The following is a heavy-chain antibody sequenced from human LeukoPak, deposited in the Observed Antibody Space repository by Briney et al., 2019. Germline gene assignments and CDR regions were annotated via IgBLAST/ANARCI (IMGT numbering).Heavy chain of an antibody. J-gene: IGHJ6*03. CDR2: IYYSGST. Sequence: SETLSLTCTVSGGSISSYYWSWIRQPPGEGLEWIGYIYYSGSTDYNPPLKSRVTISIDTAKNQFSLKLTSVTAADTAVYYCARTTEGGYTYGYFYYYYMDVWGKGTTVTISS. CDR1: GGSISSYY. CDR3: ARTTEGGYTYGYFYYYYMDV. D-gene: IGHD5-18*01. V-gene: IGHV4-59*01.